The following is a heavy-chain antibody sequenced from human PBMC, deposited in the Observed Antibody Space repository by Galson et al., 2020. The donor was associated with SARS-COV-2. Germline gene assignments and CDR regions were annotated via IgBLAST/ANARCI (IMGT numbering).Heavy chain of an antibody. Sequence: GGSLRLSCAASGFSFKTYWMTWVRQAPGKGLEWVANVKQDGSEKYYVDSVRGRFTISRDNAKNSLYLQMNSLTAEDTAVYYCAREGEYGSGNYFDYWGQGALVTVSS. J-gene: IGHJ4*02. CDR3: AREGEYGSGNYFDY. CDR1: GFSFKTYW. D-gene: IGHD3-10*01. CDR2: VKQDGSEK. V-gene: IGHV3-7*01.